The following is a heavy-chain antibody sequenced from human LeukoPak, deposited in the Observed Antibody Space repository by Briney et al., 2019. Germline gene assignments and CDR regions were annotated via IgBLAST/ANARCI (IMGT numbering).Heavy chain of an antibody. Sequence: SGGSLRLSCAASGFSFDGYAMHWVRQAAGKGLEWVSGISWNSYGIGYTDSVKGRFIISRDNAKNSLYLQMNSLRAEDTALYYCAKDISGYSGHRIPHGMDVWGQGTTVTVSS. CDR2: ISWNSYGI. V-gene: IGHV3-9*01. J-gene: IGHJ6*02. CDR3: AKDISGYSGHRIPHGMDV. D-gene: IGHD5-12*01. CDR1: GFSFDGYA.